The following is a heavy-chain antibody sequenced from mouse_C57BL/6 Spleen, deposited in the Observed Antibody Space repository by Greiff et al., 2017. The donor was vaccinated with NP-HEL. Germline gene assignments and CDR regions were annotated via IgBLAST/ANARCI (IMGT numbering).Heavy chain of an antibody. V-gene: IGHV1-26*01. Sequence: LVEPGASVKISCKASGYTFTDYYMNWVKQSHGKSLEWIGDINPNNGGTSYNQKFKGKATLTVDKSSSTAYMELRSLTSEDSAVYYCARASDYDYFDYWGQGTSLTVSS. CDR2: INPNNGGT. CDR3: ARASDYDYFDY. J-gene: IGHJ2*02. CDR1: GYTFTDYY. D-gene: IGHD2-4*01.